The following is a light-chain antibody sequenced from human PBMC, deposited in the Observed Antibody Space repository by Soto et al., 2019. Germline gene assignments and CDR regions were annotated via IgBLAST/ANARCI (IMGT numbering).Light chain of an antibody. CDR2: GAS. CDR3: LQDYNYALN. J-gene: IGKJ4*01. Sequence: IQMTQSPSSLSSSVLGIVTITCRASQGIRNDLGCYQQKPGKAPKLLIYGASSLQSGVPSRFSGSGSGTDFTLTIRSLQPEAFETYYCLQDYNYALNFAGGSXVEIK. CDR1: QGIRND. V-gene: IGKV1-6*01.